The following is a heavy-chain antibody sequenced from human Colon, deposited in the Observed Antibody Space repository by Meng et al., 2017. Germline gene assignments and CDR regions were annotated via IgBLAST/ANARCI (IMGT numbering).Heavy chain of an antibody. CDR3: AKDPPLAVPPRGDWFDP. CDR2: IGGSGDFT. D-gene: IGHD6-19*01. J-gene: IGHJ5*02. CDR1: GSTFRCSG. V-gene: IGHV3-23*01. Sequence: LAWWGGKCKGDGHPSPSRGPSGSTFRCSGRIWVRQSLGKGLEWGSAIGGSGDFTYSAEYVEGRFTISRYNSKNTLYLKMNSLRGADTAVYFCAKDPPLAVPPRGDWFDPWGLGTLVTVSS.